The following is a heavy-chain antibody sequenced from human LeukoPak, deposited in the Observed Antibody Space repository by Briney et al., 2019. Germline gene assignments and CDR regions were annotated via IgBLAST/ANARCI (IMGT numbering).Heavy chain of an antibody. J-gene: IGHJ4*02. Sequence: GESLKISCKGTGYSFTNYWIGWVRQMPGKGPEWMGIIYPADSDTRYSPSFQGQVTISADKSITTAYLQWSSLKASDTAMYYCARPRDSSGYYVYWGQGTLVTVSS. CDR3: ARPRDSSGYYVY. D-gene: IGHD3-22*01. V-gene: IGHV5-51*01. CDR2: IYPADSDT. CDR1: GYSFTNYW.